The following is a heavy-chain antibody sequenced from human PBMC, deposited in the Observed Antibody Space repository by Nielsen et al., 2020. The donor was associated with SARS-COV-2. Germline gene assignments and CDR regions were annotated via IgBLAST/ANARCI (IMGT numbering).Heavy chain of an antibody. J-gene: IGHJ4*02. CDR2: INPNSGGT. CDR3: ARGRYYDFWSGYYRGETFDY. Sequence: ASVKVSCKASGYTFTGYYMHWVRQAPGQGLEWMGWINPNSGGTNYAQKFQGWVTMTRDTSISTAYMELSRLRSDDTAVYYCARGRYYDFWSGYYRGETFDYWGQGTLVTVSS. CDR1: GYTFTGYY. D-gene: IGHD3-3*01. V-gene: IGHV1-2*04.